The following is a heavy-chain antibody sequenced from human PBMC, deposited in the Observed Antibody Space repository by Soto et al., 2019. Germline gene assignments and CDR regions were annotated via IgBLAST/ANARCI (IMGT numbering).Heavy chain of an antibody. J-gene: IGHJ4*02. Sequence: EVQLVESGGGLVQPGGSLRLSCAASGFTFSSYAMHWVRQAPGKGLEYVSAISSNGGSTYYANSVKGRFTISRDNSKNTLYLQMGSLRAEDMAVYNCARDSRYSSGWYFDYWGQGTLVTVSS. D-gene: IGHD6-19*01. V-gene: IGHV3-64*01. CDR3: ARDSRYSSGWYFDY. CDR1: GFTFSSYA. CDR2: ISSNGGST.